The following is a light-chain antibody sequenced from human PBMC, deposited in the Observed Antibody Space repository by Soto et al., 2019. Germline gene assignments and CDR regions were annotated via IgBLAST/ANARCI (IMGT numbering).Light chain of an antibody. Sequence: SYELTQSPSVSVSPGQTASITCSGDKLGDKYACWYQQKPGQSPVLVIYQDSKRPSGIPERFSGSNSGNTATLTISGTQAMDEADYYCQAWDSSFVVFGGGTKVTVL. CDR3: QAWDSSFVV. J-gene: IGLJ2*01. CDR1: KLGDKY. CDR2: QDS. V-gene: IGLV3-1*01.